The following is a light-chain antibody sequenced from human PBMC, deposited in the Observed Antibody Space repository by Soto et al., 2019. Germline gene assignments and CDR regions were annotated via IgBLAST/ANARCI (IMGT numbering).Light chain of an antibody. CDR1: SSNIGNNA. CDR2: YDD. CDR3: AAWDDSLNGYV. V-gene: IGLV1-36*01. Sequence: QSVLTQPPSVSEAPRQRVTISCSGSSSNIGNNAVNWYQQLPGKAPKLLIYYDDLLPSGVSDRFSGSRSGTSASLAISGLQSEDVSDYYCAAWDDSLNGYVFGTGTIVTVL. J-gene: IGLJ1*01.